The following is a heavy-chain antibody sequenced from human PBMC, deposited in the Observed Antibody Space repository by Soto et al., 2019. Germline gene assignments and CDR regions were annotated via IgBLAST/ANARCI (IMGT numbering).Heavy chain of an antibody. CDR3: TTFSIAAAGYGRGP. V-gene: IGHV3-15*01. CDR2: IKSKTDGGTT. D-gene: IGHD6-13*01. Sequence: PGWSLRLACAASGFTFINAWMRWIRQAPGKGLEWGGRIKSKTDGGTTDYAAPVKGRFTISRDDSKNTLYLQMNSLKTEDTAVYYCTTFSIAAAGYGRGPWGQGTLVTVSS. J-gene: IGHJ5*02. CDR1: GFTFINAW.